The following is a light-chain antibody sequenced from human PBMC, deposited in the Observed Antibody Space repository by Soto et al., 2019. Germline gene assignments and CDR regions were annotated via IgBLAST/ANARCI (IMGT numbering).Light chain of an antibody. CDR1: SSDVGGSSY. Sequence: QSALTQPASVSGSPGQSITISCTGTSSDVGGSSYVSWYQQHPGTAPKLMIYEVSSRPSGVSDRFSGSKSGNTASLTISGLQAEDETDYYCSSYTTSGTLVFGGGTKLTVL. V-gene: IGLV2-14*01. CDR3: SSYTTSGTLV. CDR2: EVS. J-gene: IGLJ3*02.